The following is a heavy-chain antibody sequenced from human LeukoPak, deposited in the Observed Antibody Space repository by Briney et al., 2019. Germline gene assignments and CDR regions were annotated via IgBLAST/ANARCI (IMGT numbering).Heavy chain of an antibody. CDR2: IWYDGSNK. J-gene: IGHJ6*03. CDR3: AKSVLYGSGSYFVEPYYYYMDV. Sequence: GRSLRLSCAASGFTFSSYGMHWVRQARGKGLEWVAVIWYDGSNKYYADSVKGRFTISRDNSKNTLYLQMNSLRAEDTAVYYCAKSVLYGSGSYFVEPYYYYMDVWGKGTTVTVSS. CDR1: GFTFSSYG. V-gene: IGHV3-33*06. D-gene: IGHD3-10*01.